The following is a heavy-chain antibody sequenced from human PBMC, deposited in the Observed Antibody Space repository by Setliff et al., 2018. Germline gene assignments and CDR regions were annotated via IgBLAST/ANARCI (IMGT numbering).Heavy chain of an antibody. V-gene: IGHV3-7*04. Sequence: PGGSLRLSCAASGFTFSTYWMSWVRQAPGKGLEWVANIKQDGSEKYYVDSVKGRFTISRDNPDNSLYLQMNNLRAEDTAVYYCARGGYSYAYWGQGTLVTVS. D-gene: IGHD5-18*01. J-gene: IGHJ4*02. CDR1: GFTFSTYW. CDR3: ARGGYSYAY. CDR2: IKQDGSEK.